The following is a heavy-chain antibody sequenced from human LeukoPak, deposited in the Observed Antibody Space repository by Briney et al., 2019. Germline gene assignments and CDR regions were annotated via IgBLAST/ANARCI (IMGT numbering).Heavy chain of an antibody. Sequence: GGSLRLSCAASGFTFSSYSMYWVRQAPGKGLEWVSSISSSSSYIYYADSVKGRFTISRDNAKNSLYLQMNSLRAEDTAVYYCARDPGGYNSGGNYFDYWGQGTLVTVSS. CDR2: ISSSSSYI. D-gene: IGHD5-24*01. V-gene: IGHV3-21*01. J-gene: IGHJ4*02. CDR3: ARDPGGYNSGGNYFDY. CDR1: GFTFSSYS.